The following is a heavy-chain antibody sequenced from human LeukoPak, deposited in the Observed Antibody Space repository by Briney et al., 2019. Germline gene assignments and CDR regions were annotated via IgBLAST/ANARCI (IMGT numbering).Heavy chain of an antibody. Sequence: GGSLRLSCAASGFTFSSYAMSWVRQAPGKGLEWVSAISGSGGSTYYADSVKGRFTISRDNSKNTLYLQMNSLRAEDTAVYYCAPGRRYCTNGVCYLIYWGQGTLVTVSS. D-gene: IGHD2-8*01. CDR1: GFTFSSYA. CDR3: APGRRYCTNGVCYLIY. J-gene: IGHJ4*02. V-gene: IGHV3-23*01. CDR2: ISGSGGST.